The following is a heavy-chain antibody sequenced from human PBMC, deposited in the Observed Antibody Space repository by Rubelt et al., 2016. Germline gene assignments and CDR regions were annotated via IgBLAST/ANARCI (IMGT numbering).Heavy chain of an antibody. V-gene: IGHV4-39*01. Sequence: QLQLQESGPGLVKPSETLSLTCTVSGGSISSSSYYWGWIRQPPGKGLEWIGSIYYSGSTYYNTSLKSRVTITVDTSKNRFSLKLSAVTAADTAVYDCARRGAIFGVVIYFDYWGQGTLVTVSS. CDR3: ARRGAIFGVVIYFDY. D-gene: IGHD3-3*01. CDR2: IYYSGST. J-gene: IGHJ4*02. CDR1: GGSISSSSYY.